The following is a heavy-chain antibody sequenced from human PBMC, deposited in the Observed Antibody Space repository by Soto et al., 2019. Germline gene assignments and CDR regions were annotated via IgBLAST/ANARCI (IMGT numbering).Heavy chain of an antibody. CDR3: TRTPGPHYYDSTNWFDP. CDR2: IRSKAYGGTT. Sequence: GGYLRLSCTASGFTFGDYAMSWVRQAPGKGLEWVGFIRSKAYGGTTEYAASVKGRFTISRDDSKSIAYLQMNSLKTEDTAVYYCTRTPGPHYYDSTNWFDPWGQGTLVTVSS. J-gene: IGHJ5*02. CDR1: GFTFGDYA. V-gene: IGHV3-49*04. D-gene: IGHD3-22*01.